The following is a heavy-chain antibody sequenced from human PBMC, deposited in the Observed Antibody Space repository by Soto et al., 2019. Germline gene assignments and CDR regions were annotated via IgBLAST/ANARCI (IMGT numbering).Heavy chain of an antibody. CDR1: GFTVSSNY. CDR2: IYSGSST. CDR3: ARSQTTGSYYFDY. Sequence: GGSLRLSCAASGFTVSSNYMSWVRQAPGKGLEWVSVIYSGSSTDYSDSVKGRFTISRDNSKNTLYLQMNSLRAEDTAVYYYARSQTTGSYYFDYWGQGTLVTISS. V-gene: IGHV3-53*01. J-gene: IGHJ4*02. D-gene: IGHD1-1*01.